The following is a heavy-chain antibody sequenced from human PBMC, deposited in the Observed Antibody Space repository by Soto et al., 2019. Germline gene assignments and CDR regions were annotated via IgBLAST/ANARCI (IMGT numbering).Heavy chain of an antibody. CDR3: VTSCGFYAAMDV. D-gene: IGHD3-16*01. J-gene: IGHJ6*02. V-gene: IGHV1-69*01. CDR1: GGSFRDYA. CDR2: IMAVFGTA. Sequence: QVHLVQSGAEVKKPGSSVKVSCRVSGGSFRDYAISWVRQAPGQGPEWMGGIMAVFGTATYAQRFQGRVTISADESTSTAYMGLSSLTSGDAAVYYCVTSCGFYAAMDVWGQGTTVSVSS.